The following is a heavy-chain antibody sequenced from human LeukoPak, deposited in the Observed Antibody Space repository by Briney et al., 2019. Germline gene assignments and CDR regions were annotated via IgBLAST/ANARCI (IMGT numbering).Heavy chain of an antibody. V-gene: IGHV3-74*01. CDR3: VREYSSSSGRAFDM. CDR2: ISTDGSST. J-gene: IGHJ3*02. D-gene: IGHD6-6*01. Sequence: GGSLRLSCAASGFTFSSYWMHWVRQAPGKGLVWVSRISTDGSSTNSADSVKGRLTISRDNAKNTLYLQMNSLRAEDTAVYYCVREYSSSSGRAFDMWGQGTMVTVSP. CDR1: GFTFSSYW.